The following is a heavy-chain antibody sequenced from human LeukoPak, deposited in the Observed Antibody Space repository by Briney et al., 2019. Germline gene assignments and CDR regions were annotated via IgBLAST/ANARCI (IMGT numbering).Heavy chain of an antibody. D-gene: IGHD3-10*01. V-gene: IGHV3-7*04. Sequence: GGSLRLSCVGSGFNFDNYYMSWVRQAPGKGLEWVADIRHDGSDVYNVDSVRGRFTISRDNAKNSVFLQMNSLKDEDTAVYYCVRDGSGSDCSLDHWGQGTLVTVSS. CDR2: IRHDGSDV. CDR1: GFNFDNYY. CDR3: VRDGSGSDCSLDH. J-gene: IGHJ4*02.